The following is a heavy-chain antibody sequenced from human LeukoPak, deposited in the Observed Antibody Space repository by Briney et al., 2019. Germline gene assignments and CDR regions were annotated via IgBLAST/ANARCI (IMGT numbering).Heavy chain of an antibody. CDR3: ARARGVEAFDI. D-gene: IGHD2-8*01. J-gene: IGHJ3*02. V-gene: IGHV4-34*01. CDR1: GGSFSGYY. Sequence: SETLSLTCAVYGGSFSGYYWSWIRQPPGKGLEWIGEINHSGSTNYNPSLKSRVAISVGTSKNQFSLKLSSVTAADTAVYYCARARGVEAFDIWGQGTMVTVSS. CDR2: INHSGST.